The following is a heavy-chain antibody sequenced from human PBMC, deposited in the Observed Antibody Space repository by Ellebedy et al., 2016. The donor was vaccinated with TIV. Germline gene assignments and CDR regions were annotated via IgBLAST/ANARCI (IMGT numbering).Heavy chain of an antibody. CDR2: ISSDVDTK. CDR1: GFTFRSYA. D-gene: IGHD1-20*01. CDR3: ARESNWYDAIDI. J-gene: IGHJ3*02. Sequence: PGGSLRLSCAASGFTFRSYAMHWVRQSPGKGLEWVATISSDVDTKHYAASLKGLFTISRDNSNNTLYLQINSLRTEDTALYYCARESNWYDAIDIWGHGTRVIVS. V-gene: IGHV3-30*03.